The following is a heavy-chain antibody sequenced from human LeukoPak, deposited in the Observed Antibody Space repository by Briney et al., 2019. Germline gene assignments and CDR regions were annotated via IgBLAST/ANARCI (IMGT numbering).Heavy chain of an antibody. CDR2: VYYSGRT. D-gene: IGHD6-13*01. Sequence: SETLSLTCTLPGGAISGYSWSWIRQPPGKGLEWIGYVYYSGRTNYSPSLKSRVTISVDTSKNQVSLKLSSVTAADTAVYYCARMGIAAGGSSGRWFDPWGQGTLVTVSS. V-gene: IGHV4-59*13. J-gene: IGHJ5*02. CDR3: ARMGIAAGGSSGRWFDP. CDR1: GGAISGYS.